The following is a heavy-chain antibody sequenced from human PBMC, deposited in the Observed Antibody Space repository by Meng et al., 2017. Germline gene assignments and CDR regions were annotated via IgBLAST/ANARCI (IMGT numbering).Heavy chain of an antibody. J-gene: IGHJ4*02. CDR2: VSPNGAT. CDR1: GGSVSTNNW. V-gene: IGHV4-4*02. D-gene: IGHD4-17*01. CDR3: ATDDHGDDFDY. Sequence: HDSGPGLVKPSGTLPLTCAVSGGSVSTNNWWGWVRQPPGKGLEWIGEVSPNGATNYNPSLKSRVTISVDKSNNHLSLGLTSVTAADTAVYYCATDDHGDDFDYWGQGILVTVSS.